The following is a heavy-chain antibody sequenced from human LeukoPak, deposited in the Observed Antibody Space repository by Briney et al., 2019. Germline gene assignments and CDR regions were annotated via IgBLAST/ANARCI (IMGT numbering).Heavy chain of an antibody. CDR2: ISPYNGNT. D-gene: IGHD3-22*01. Sequence: GASVKVSCKASGYTFTGYYMHWVQQAPGQGHEWMGWISPYNGNTDYTQNLQGRVTMTTDTSTSTAYMELRSLRSDDTAVYYCARSDYSDSSAYPFDYWGQGTLVTVSS. V-gene: IGHV1-18*04. CDR3: ARSDYSDSSAYPFDY. J-gene: IGHJ4*02. CDR1: GYTFTGYY.